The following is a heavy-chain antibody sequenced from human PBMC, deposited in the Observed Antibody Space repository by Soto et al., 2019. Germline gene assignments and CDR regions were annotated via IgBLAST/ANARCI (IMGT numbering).Heavy chain of an antibody. CDR2: INAGNGNT. CDR3: ARVKLRYFDWLSETDAFDI. D-gene: IGHD3-9*01. J-gene: IGHJ3*02. Sequence: ASVKVSCKASGHTFTSYAMHWVRQAPGQRLEWMGWINAGNGNTKYSQKFQGRVTITRDTSASTAYMELSSLRSEDTAVYYCARVKLRYFDWLSETDAFDIWGQGTMVT. V-gene: IGHV1-3*01. CDR1: GHTFTSYA.